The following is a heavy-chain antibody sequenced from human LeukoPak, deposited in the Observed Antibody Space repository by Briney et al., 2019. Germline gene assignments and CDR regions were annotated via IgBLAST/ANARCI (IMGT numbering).Heavy chain of an antibody. V-gene: IGHV1-46*01. Sequence: ASVKLSCKASGYTFTSYYMHWVRQAPGQGLEWMGIINPSGGSTSYAQKFEGRVTMTRDTSTSTVYMELSSLRSEDTDGHYCARGRWFDPWGQGTLVTVSS. CDR2: INPSGGST. J-gene: IGHJ5*02. CDR1: GYTFTSYY. CDR3: ARGRWFDP.